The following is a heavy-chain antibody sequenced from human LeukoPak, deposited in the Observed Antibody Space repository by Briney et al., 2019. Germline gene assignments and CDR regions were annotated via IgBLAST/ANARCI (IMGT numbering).Heavy chain of an antibody. Sequence: GGSLRLSCAASGFTFSSYWMHWVRQAPEKGLVWVSRINPDGSTTTYADSVEGRFTISRDNARNTLYLQMNSLRVEDTAVYYCARVGVGSYHFDYWGQGTLVTVSS. CDR1: GFTFSSYW. D-gene: IGHD3-10*01. CDR2: INPDGSTT. CDR3: ARVGVGSYHFDY. V-gene: IGHV3-74*01. J-gene: IGHJ4*02.